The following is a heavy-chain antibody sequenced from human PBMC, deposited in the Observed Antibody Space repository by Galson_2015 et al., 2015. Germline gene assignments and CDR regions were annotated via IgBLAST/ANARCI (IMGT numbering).Heavy chain of an antibody. Sequence: SVKVSCKASGYTFTSYGISWVRQAPGQGLEWMGWISAYNGNTNYAQKLQGRVTMTTDTSTSTAYMELRSLRSDDTAVYYCARVVLGVVPAGGWFDPWGQGTLVTVSS. J-gene: IGHJ5*02. D-gene: IGHD2-2*01. CDR2: ISAYNGNT. CDR3: ARVVLGVVPAGGWFDP. V-gene: IGHV1-18*01. CDR1: GYTFTSYG.